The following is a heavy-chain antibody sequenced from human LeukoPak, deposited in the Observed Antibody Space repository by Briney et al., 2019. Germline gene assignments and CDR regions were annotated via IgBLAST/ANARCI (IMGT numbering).Heavy chain of an antibody. CDR1: GYSXSSYG. CDR2: ISAYNDNT. Sequence: ASVKVSCKASGYSXSSYGISXVRQXPGQXXXXMGXISAYNDNTDYAQKFQGRVTMTTDTSTTTAYLELRSLRSDDTAVYYCARRAGVLNPFDFWGQGTQVTVPS. V-gene: IGHV1-18*01. CDR3: ARRAGVLNPFDF. J-gene: IGHJ4*02. D-gene: IGHD1-1*01.